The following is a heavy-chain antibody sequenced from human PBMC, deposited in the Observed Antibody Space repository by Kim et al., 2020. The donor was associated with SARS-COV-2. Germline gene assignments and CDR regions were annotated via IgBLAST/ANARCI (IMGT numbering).Heavy chain of an antibody. D-gene: IGHD3-10*01. J-gene: IGHJ4*02. V-gene: IGHV3-23*01. CDR3: AKDPPYYYGAGSYYRPFDC. Sequence: GRLTNSRDNSKNTLYLQMNSLRAEDTAVYYCAKDPPYYYGAGSYYRPFDCWGQGTLVTVSS.